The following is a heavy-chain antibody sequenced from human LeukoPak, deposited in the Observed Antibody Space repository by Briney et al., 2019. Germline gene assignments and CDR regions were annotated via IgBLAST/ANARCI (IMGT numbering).Heavy chain of an antibody. CDR3: AKMSSSWTYYYGMDV. CDR2: TNDSGGST. J-gene: IGHJ6*02. V-gene: IGHV3-23*01. Sequence: GGSLRLSCAASGFTVSSNYMIWVRQAPGKGLEWVSGTNDSGGSTYYADSVKGRFTISRDNSKNTLYLQMNSLRAEDTAVYYCAKMSSSWTYYYGMDVWGQGTTVTVSS. D-gene: IGHD6-13*01. CDR1: GFTVSSNY.